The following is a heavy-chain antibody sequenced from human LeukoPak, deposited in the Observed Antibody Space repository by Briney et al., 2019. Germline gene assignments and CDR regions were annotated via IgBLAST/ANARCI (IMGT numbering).Heavy chain of an antibody. V-gene: IGHV4-34*01. J-gene: IGHJ4*02. CDR3: ARGRRLLAAAGVKEFDY. D-gene: IGHD6-13*01. Sequence: PSETLSLTCAVYGGSFSGYYWSWIRQPPGKGREWIGEINHSGSTNYTPSLKSRVTISVDTSKNQFSLKLSSVTAADTAVYYCARGRRLLAAAGVKEFDYWGQGTLVTVSS. CDR1: GGSFSGYY. CDR2: INHSGST.